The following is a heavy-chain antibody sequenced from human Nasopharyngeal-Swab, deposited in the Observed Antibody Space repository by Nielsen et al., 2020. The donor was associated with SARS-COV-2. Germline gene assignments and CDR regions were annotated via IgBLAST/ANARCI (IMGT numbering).Heavy chain of an antibody. Sequence: GGSLRLSCKGSGYSFTSYWIGWVRQMPGKGLEWMGIIYPGDSGTRYSPSFQGQVTISADKSISTAYLQWSSLKASDTAMYYCARPHVVGGDAFDIWGQGTMVTVSS. J-gene: IGHJ3*02. CDR1: GYSFTSYW. CDR2: IYPGDSGT. CDR3: ARPHVVGGDAFDI. V-gene: IGHV5-51*01. D-gene: IGHD3-10*01.